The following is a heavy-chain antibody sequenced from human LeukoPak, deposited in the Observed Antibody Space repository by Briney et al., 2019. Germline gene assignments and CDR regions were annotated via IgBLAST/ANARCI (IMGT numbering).Heavy chain of an antibody. V-gene: IGHV1-69*05. CDR2: IIPIFGTA. Sequence: SVKVSCKASGGTLSSYAISWVRQAPGQGLEWMGGIIPIFGTANYAQKFQGRVTITTDESTSTAYMELSSLRSEDTAVYYCARGGNIPLGWFDPWGQGTLVTVSS. D-gene: IGHD2/OR15-2a*01. J-gene: IGHJ5*02. CDR1: GGTLSSYA. CDR3: ARGGNIPLGWFDP.